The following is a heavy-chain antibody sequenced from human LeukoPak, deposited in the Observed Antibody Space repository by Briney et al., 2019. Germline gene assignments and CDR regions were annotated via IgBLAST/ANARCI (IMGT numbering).Heavy chain of an antibody. Sequence: PGESLTLSCAASGFTFSSYGIHWIRQAPGKGLEWVAVVSSDGSTRYYEDSVKGRFNISRDTSKNMVYLQMNSLGAEDTAVYYCARGYSSSWLGYFDYWGQGALVTVS. J-gene: IGHJ4*02. V-gene: IGHV3-30*03. CDR2: VSSDGSTR. CDR3: ARGYSSSWLGYFDY. D-gene: IGHD6-13*01. CDR1: GFTFSSYG.